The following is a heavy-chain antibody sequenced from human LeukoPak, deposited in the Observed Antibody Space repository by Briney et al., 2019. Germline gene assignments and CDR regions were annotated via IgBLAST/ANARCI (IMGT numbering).Heavy chain of an antibody. D-gene: IGHD6-13*01. V-gene: IGHV1-8*02. Sequence: ASVKVSCKASGYTFTTYDIHWVRQASGQGLEGMGWMNPNSGNIDYAQKFQGRVTMTRNTSISTAYMEVSSLRSEDTAVYYCAGGRGSSWCDYWGQGTLVTVSS. CDR1: GYTFTTYD. J-gene: IGHJ4*02. CDR2: MNPNSGNI. CDR3: AGGRGSSWCDY.